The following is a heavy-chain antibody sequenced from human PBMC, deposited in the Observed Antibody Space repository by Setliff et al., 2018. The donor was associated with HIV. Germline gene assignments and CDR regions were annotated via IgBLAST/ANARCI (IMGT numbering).Heavy chain of an antibody. D-gene: IGHD2-2*01. J-gene: IGHJ3*02. CDR3: ARGPDIVVVPAVDKDAFDI. Sequence: SETLSLTCTVSGGSISSSSYYWGWIRQPPGKGLEWIGSIYYSGSTYYNPSLKSRVTISVDTSKNQFSLKLSSVTAADTAVYYCARGPDIVVVPAVDKDAFDIWGQGTMVTVSS. CDR1: GGSISSSSYY. V-gene: IGHV4-39*01. CDR2: IYYSGST.